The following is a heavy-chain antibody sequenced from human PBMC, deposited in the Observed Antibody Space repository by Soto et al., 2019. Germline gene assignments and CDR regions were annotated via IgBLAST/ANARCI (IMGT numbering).Heavy chain of an antibody. J-gene: IGHJ4*02. V-gene: IGHV4-59*01. CDR1: GGSISSYY. D-gene: IGHD6-13*01. CDR2: IYYSGST. CDR3: VTLAAAGAQHY. Sequence: QVQLQESGPGLVKPSETLSLTCTVSGGSISSYYWSWIRQPPGKGLEWIGYIYYSGSTNYNPSLKSRVTISVDTSKNQFSLKLSSVTAADTAVYYCVTLAAAGAQHYWGQGTLVTVSS.